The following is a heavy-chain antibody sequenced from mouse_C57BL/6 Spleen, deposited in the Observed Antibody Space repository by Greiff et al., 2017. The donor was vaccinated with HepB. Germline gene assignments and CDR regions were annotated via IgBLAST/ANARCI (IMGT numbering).Heavy chain of an antibody. CDR1: GYAFSSSW. V-gene: IGHV1-82*01. J-gene: IGHJ2*01. CDR2: IYPGDGDT. D-gene: IGHD1-1*01. Sequence: VKLQQSGPELVKPGASVKISCKASGYAFSSSWMNWVKQRPGKGLEWIGRIYPGDGDTNYNGKFKGKATLTADKSSSTAYMQLSSLTSEDSAVYFCAREAENYYGSSYDYFDYWGQGTTLTVSS. CDR3: AREAENYYGSSYDYFDY.